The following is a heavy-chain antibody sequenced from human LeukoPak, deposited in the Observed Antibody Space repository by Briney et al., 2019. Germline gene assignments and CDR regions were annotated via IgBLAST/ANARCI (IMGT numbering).Heavy chain of an antibody. D-gene: IGHD5-18*01. CDR1: GHTFTSYA. Sequence: ASVKVSCNASGHTFTSYAMNWVRQAPGQGLEWMGWINTNTGNPTYAQGFTGRFVFSLDTSVSTAYLQISSLKAEDTAVYYCARSGGYSYGSDYYYFYGVDVWGQGTTVTVSS. CDR3: ARSGGYSYGSDYYYFYGVDV. J-gene: IGHJ6*02. V-gene: IGHV7-4-1*02. CDR2: INTNTGNP.